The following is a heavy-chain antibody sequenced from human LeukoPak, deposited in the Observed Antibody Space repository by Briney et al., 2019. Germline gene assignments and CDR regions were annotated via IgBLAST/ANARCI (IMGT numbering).Heavy chain of an antibody. D-gene: IGHD2-2*01. CDR2: MNPNSGNT. CDR1: GYTFTSYD. CDR3: ARGPIVVVPAAIYYYYGMDV. Sequence: ASVKVSCKASGYTFTSYDVNWVRQATGQGLEWMGWMNPNSGNTGYAQKFQGRVTMTRNTSISTAYMELSSLRSEDTAVYYRARGPIVVVPAAIYYYYGMDVWGQGTTVTVSS. J-gene: IGHJ6*02. V-gene: IGHV1-8*01.